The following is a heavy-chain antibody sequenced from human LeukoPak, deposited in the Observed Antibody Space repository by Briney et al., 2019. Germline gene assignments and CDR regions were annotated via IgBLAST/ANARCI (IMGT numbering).Heavy chain of an antibody. V-gene: IGHV3-30*18. CDR1: GFTFSSYW. J-gene: IGHJ4*01. CDR2: ISYDGSNK. D-gene: IGHD2/OR15-2a*01. CDR3: AKDRSNTDY. Sequence: GGSLRLSCAASGFTFSSYWMNWARQAPGKGLEWVAVISYDGSNKYYADSVKGRFTTSRDNSKNTLYLQMNSLRAEDTAVYYCAKDRSNTDYWGQGTLVTVSS.